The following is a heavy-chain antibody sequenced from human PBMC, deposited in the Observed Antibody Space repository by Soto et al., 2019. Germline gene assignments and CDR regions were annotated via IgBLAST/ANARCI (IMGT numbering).Heavy chain of an antibody. CDR3: AREAILRFLEFDI. CDR2: ISSNGGST. D-gene: IGHD3-3*01. V-gene: IGHV3-64*01. Sequence: GGSLRLSCAASGFTFSSYAMHWVRQAPGKGLEYVSAISSNGGSTYYANSVKGRFTISRDNSKNTLYLQMGSLRAEDMAVYYCAREAILRFLEFDIWGQGTMVTVSS. CDR1: GFTFSSYA. J-gene: IGHJ3*02.